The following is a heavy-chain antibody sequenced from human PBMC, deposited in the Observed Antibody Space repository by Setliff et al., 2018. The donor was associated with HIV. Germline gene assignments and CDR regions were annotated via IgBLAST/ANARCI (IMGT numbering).Heavy chain of an antibody. D-gene: IGHD3-10*01. Sequence: ASVKVSCKASGGTFSSYAISWVRQAPGQGLEWMGGIIPIFGTANYAQKFQGRVTITADESTSTAYMELRSLRSDDTAMYYCAGDRRGWGDGFNKGDGTFDIWGQGTMVTVSS. CDR2: IIPIFGTA. CDR3: AGDRRGWGDGFNKGDGTFDI. V-gene: IGHV1-69*13. CDR1: GGTFSSYA. J-gene: IGHJ3*02.